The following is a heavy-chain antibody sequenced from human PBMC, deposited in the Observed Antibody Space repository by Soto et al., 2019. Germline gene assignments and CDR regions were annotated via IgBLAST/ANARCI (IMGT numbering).Heavy chain of an antibody. CDR1: GGSISSGCYY. V-gene: IGHV4-31*03. D-gene: IGHD3-3*01. CDR3: ARSPNYDFWSGYSSPAYYYYYMDV. Sequence: SETMSLTCTVSGGSISSGCYYWSWIRQHPGKGLEWIGYIYYSGSTYYNPSLKSRVTISVDTSKNQFSLKLSSVTAADTAVYYCARSPNYDFWSGYSSPAYYYYYMDVWGKGTTVTVSS. CDR2: IYYSGST. J-gene: IGHJ6*03.